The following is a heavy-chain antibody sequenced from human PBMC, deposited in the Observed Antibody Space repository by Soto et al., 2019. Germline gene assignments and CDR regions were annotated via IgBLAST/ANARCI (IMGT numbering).Heavy chain of an antibody. CDR2: IKPGTGTT. V-gene: IGHV1-3*01. CDR3: AGGVGPTYSSNSGMEV. J-gene: IGHJ6*02. CDR1: GYSFITNA. D-gene: IGHD2-21*01. Sequence: QGQLVQSGAELKKPGASVKVSCRTSGYSFITNAMHWVRQAPGQRLEWLGWIKPGTGTTKYSQKFQGRVNITRDTSAGTAYWELSTLGSEDRAVYFWAGGVGPTYSSNSGMEVWGQGTTST.